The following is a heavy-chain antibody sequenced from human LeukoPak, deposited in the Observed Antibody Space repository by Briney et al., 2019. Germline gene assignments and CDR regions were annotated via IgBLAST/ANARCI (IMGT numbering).Heavy chain of an antibody. CDR2: ISYDGSNK. V-gene: IGHV3-30*04. CDR3: ARELEDSSGYLVSAFDI. J-gene: IGHJ3*02. D-gene: IGHD3-22*01. Sequence: GRSLRLSCAAPGFTFSSYAMHWVRQAPGKGLEWVAVISYDGSNKYYADSVKGRFTISRDNSKNTLYLQMNSLRAEDTAVYYCARELEDSSGYLVSAFDIWGQGTMVTVSS. CDR1: GFTFSSYA.